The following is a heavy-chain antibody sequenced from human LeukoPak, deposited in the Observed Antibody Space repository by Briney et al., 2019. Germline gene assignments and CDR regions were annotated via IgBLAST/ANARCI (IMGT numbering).Heavy chain of an antibody. CDR1: GYIFTSYW. CDR2: IYPGDSDI. D-gene: IGHD3-22*01. V-gene: IGHV5-51*01. Sequence: GESLKISCKGSGYIFTSYWIGWVRQMPGKGLEWMGIIYPGDSDITYSPSFQGQVTISADKSISTAYLQWRSLRASDTAMYYCARTLDDSSGFFLYWGQGTLVTVSS. CDR3: ARTLDDSSGFFLY. J-gene: IGHJ4*02.